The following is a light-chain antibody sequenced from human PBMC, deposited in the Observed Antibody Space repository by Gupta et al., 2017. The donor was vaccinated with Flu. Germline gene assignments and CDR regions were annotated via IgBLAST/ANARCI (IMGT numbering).Light chain of an antibody. CDR1: SRDIGDYDR. V-gene: IGLV2-14*01. J-gene: IGLJ3*02. Sequence: SALTQPASVSGSPGQTITISCPGTSRDIGDYDRVSWYQQHPGKAPKLIIYEVAYRPSGVSNRFSGSKSGNTAALTISGLQADDEADYYCCSYPRTTASIIAWVFGGGTKVTVL. CDR3: CSYPRTTASIIAWV. CDR2: EVA.